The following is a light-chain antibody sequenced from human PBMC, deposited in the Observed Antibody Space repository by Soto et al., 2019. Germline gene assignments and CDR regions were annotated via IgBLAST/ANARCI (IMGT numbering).Light chain of an antibody. J-gene: IGLJ2*01. CDR2: DVN. CDR1: SSDIGAYAY. CDR3: SSYTRSSSVI. Sequence: QSVLTQPASVSGSPGQSIAISCTGTSSDIGAYAYVSWNQQHPGKIPKLIVFDVNYRPSGVSSRFSGSKSGNTASLTISGLQAEDEADYYCSSYTRSSSVIFGGGTKLTVL. V-gene: IGLV2-14*03.